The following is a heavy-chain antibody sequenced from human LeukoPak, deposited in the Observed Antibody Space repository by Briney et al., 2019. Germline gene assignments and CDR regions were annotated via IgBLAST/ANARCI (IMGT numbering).Heavy chain of an antibody. Sequence: ASVKVSCKASGGTFKNYAISWVRQAPGQGLEWMGGIIPIFGTANYAQKFQGRVTITADKSTSTAYMELSSLRSEDTAVYYCARELSYYDSSGYAAFDIWGQGTMVTVSS. J-gene: IGHJ3*02. CDR1: GGTFKNYA. CDR3: ARELSYYDSSGYAAFDI. D-gene: IGHD3-22*01. CDR2: IIPIFGTA. V-gene: IGHV1-69*06.